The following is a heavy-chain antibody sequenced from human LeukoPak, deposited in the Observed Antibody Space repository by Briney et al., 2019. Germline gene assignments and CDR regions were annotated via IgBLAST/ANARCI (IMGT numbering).Heavy chain of an antibody. J-gene: IGHJ4*02. CDR2: ISSNGGST. Sequence: GGSLRLSCAASGFTFSSYAMSWVRQAPGKGLEYVSAISSNGGSTYYANSVKGRFTISRDNSKNTLYLQMGSLRAEDMAVYYCAAGWGGDYWGQGTLVTVSS. V-gene: IGHV3-64*01. D-gene: IGHD7-27*01. CDR1: GFTFSSYA. CDR3: AAGWGGDY.